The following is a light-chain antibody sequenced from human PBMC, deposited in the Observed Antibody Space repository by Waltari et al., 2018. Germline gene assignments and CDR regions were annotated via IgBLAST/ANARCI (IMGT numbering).Light chain of an antibody. J-gene: IGLJ2*01. CDR3: CSYAGSSTVV. V-gene: IGLV2-23*01. Sequence: QSALPQPASVSGSPGQSITLSCTGTSSDFGGYNFVSWYQQHPGKAPKLMIYGGSNRPSGVSNRFSGSTSGNTASLTISGLQAEDEADYYCCSYAGSSTVVFGGGTKLTVL. CDR1: SSDFGGYNF. CDR2: GGS.